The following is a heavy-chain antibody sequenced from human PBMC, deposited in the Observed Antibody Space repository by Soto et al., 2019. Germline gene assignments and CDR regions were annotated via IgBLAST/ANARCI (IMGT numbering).Heavy chain of an antibody. CDR1: GFTFSSYA. Sequence: QVQLVESGGGVVQPGRSLRLSCAASGFTFSSYAMHWVRQAPGKGLEWVAVISYDGSNKYYADSVKGRFTISRDNSKNTLYLQMNSLRAQDTAVSYCARVNPMWGVGATFSELGYWGQGTLVTVSS. CDR2: ISYDGSNK. J-gene: IGHJ4*02. CDR3: ARVNPMWGVGATFSELGY. D-gene: IGHD1-26*01. V-gene: IGHV3-30-3*01.